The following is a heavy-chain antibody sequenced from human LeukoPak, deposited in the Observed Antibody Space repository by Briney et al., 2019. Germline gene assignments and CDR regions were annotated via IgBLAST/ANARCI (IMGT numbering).Heavy chain of an antibody. J-gene: IGHJ4*02. V-gene: IGHV3-23*01. CDR3: AKRREGSSWTRFEY. CDR2: MGGSGGRT. Sequence: GGSLRLSCTASGFTFSSYAMSWVRQAPGKGLEWVSAMGGSGGRTYYADSVKGRFTISRDNSKNTLYLQMNSLRAEDTAVYYCAKRREGSSWTRFEYWGQGTLVTVSS. D-gene: IGHD6-13*01. CDR1: GFTFSSYA.